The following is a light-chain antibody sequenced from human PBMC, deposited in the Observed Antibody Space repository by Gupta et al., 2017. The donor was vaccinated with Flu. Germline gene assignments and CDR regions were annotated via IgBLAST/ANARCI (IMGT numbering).Light chain of an antibody. V-gene: IGKV1-6*01. Sequence: AIQLTKSPCSLSASVGDRVTITCSASQAIGRDLDWYQQQPGKAPKLLIYVATTVQTGIPSSFSGSGSGTDFTRTIHSLQPEDFATYYCRQNENYADMFGQGTKLDIK. CDR1: QAIGRD. J-gene: IGKJ1*01. CDR3: RQNENYADM. CDR2: VAT.